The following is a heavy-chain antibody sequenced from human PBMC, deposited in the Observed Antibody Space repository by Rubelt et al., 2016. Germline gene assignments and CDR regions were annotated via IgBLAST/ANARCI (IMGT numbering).Heavy chain of an antibody. CDR2: ISYDGSNK. D-gene: IGHD5-18*01. CDR3: ARPRVDTAMVSLDY. V-gene: IGHV3-30*04. CDR1: GFTFSSYA. J-gene: IGHJ4*02. Sequence: QVQLVGSGGGVVPPGRSLRLSCAASGFTFSSYAMHWVRQAPGKGLEWGAVISYDGSNKYYADSVKGRFTVSSDNSKNTLYLQMNSLRAEDTAVYYCARPRVDTAMVSLDYWGQGTLVTVSS.